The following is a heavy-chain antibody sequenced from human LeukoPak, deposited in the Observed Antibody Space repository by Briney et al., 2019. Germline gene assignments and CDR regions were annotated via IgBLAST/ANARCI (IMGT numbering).Heavy chain of an antibody. CDR3: ARGNLLWFGELSNWFDP. V-gene: IGHV4-34*01. CDR1: GGSFSGYY. D-gene: IGHD3-10*01. J-gene: IGHJ5*02. CDR2: INHSGST. Sequence: SETLSLTCAVYGGSFSGYYWSWIRQPPGKGLEWIGEINHSGSTNYNPSLKSRVTISVDTSKNQFSMKLSSVTAADTAVYYCARGNLLWFGELSNWFDPSGQRTKVTVSS.